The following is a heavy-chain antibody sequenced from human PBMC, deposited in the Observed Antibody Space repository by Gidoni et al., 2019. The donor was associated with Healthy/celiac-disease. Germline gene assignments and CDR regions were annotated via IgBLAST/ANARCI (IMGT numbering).Heavy chain of an antibody. D-gene: IGHD4-17*01. J-gene: IGHJ3*02. V-gene: IGHV3-13*01. CDR2: IGTAGDT. CDR1: GFTFSSYD. CDR3: ARGDTVTTNEGLYAFDI. Sequence: EVQLVESGGGLVQPGGSLRLSCAASGFTFSSYDMHWVRQATGKGLEWVSAIGTAGDTYYPGSVKGRFTISRENAKNSLYLQMNSLRAGDTAVYYCARGDTVTTNEGLYAFDIWGQGTMVTVSS.